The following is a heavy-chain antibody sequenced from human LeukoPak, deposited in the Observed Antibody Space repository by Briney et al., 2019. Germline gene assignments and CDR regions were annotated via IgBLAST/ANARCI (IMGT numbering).Heavy chain of an antibody. Sequence: APVKVSCKASGYTFTSYGISWVRQAPGQGLEWMGWISAYNGNTNYAQKLQGRVTMTTDTSTSTAYMELRSLRSDDTAVYYCARAVNYDEALDFDYWGQGTLVTVSS. CDR3: ARAVNYDEALDFDY. V-gene: IGHV1-18*01. CDR1: GYTFTSYG. D-gene: IGHD3-22*01. CDR2: ISAYNGNT. J-gene: IGHJ4*02.